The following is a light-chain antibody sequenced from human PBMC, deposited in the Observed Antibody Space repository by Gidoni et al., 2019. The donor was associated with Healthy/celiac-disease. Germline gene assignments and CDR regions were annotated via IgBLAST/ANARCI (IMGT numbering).Light chain of an antibody. J-gene: IGKJ1*01. CDR2: GAS. V-gene: IGKV3-20*01. CDR1: KSVSSSY. CDR3: QQYGSSPWT. Sequence: EIVLTQSPGTLSLSSGERSTLPCRASKSVSSSYLAWYQQKPGQAPRLLIDGASSRATGIPDRFSGSGSGTDFTLTISRLEPEDFAVYYCQQYGSSPWTFGQGTKVEIK.